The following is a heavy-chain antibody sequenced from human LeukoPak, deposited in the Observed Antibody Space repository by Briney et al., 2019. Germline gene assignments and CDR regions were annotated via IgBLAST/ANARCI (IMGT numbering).Heavy chain of an antibody. D-gene: IGHD4-23*01. Sequence: GGSLRLSCAASGFTFSNYEMSWVRQAPGKGLEWVSYISRSGSSIYYADSVKGRFTISRDNAKNSLYLQMNTLRAEDTAVYYCARVGRSTVGGYWGQGTLVTVSS. V-gene: IGHV3-48*03. CDR2: ISRSGSSI. CDR3: ARVGRSTVGGY. CDR1: GFTFSNYE. J-gene: IGHJ4*02.